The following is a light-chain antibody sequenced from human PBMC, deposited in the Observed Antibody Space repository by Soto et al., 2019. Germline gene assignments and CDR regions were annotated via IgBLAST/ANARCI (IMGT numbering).Light chain of an antibody. Sequence: QSVLTQPASVSGSPGQSITISCSGTSIDVGGTNHVSRYLQHPGEAPKLIMYDVSNRPSGVSDRFFGSKADNTATLTVSGLHAEDEADYYCCSYTSVSTYVFGTGTKLTVL. J-gene: IGLJ1*01. CDR2: DVS. CDR1: SIDVGGTNH. V-gene: IGLV2-14*03. CDR3: CSYTSVSTYV.